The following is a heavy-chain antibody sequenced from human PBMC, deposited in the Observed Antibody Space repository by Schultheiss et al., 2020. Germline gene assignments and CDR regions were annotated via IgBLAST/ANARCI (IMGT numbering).Heavy chain of an antibody. CDR1: GGSISSGGYY. CDR2: IYYSGST. CDR3: ARVTVTTEYYYYGMDV. D-gene: IGHD4-17*01. V-gene: IGHV4-30-4*01. Sequence: SETLSLTCTVSGGSISSGGYYWSWIRQPPGKGLEWIGYIYYSGSTYYNPSLKSRVTISVDTSKNQFSLKLSSVTAADTAVYYCARVTVTTEYYYYGMDVWGQGTTVTVSS. J-gene: IGHJ6*02.